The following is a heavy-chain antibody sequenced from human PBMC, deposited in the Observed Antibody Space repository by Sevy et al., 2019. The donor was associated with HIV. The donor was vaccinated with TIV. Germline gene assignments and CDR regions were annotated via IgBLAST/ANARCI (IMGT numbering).Heavy chain of an antibody. V-gene: IGHV4-38-2*01. J-gene: IGHJ4*02. D-gene: IGHD3-10*01. CDR2: VFHSGST. CDR1: GYSITSGYL. CDR3: ARHSHGSGTYYVPFDS. Sequence: SETLSLTCAVSGYSITSGYLWGWIRQPPGKGLEWIGSVFHSGSTYYNPSLNSRVIMSVDTSKNQFSLKLNSVTAADTAVYYCARHSHGSGTYYVPFDSWGQGTLVTVSS.